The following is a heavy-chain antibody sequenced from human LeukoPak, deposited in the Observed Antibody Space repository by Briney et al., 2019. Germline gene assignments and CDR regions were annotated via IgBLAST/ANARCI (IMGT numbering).Heavy chain of an antibody. CDR2: IYTSGST. CDR3: ARDALYCSSTSCYRYWYFDL. Sequence: PSETLSLTCTVSGGSISSSYWNWIRQPAGKGLEWIGRIYTSGSTNYNPSLKSRVTMSLDTSKNQFSLKLTSVTAADTAVYYCARDALYCSSTSCYRYWYFDLWGRGTLVTVSS. CDR1: GGSISSSY. D-gene: IGHD2-2*01. J-gene: IGHJ2*01. V-gene: IGHV4-4*07.